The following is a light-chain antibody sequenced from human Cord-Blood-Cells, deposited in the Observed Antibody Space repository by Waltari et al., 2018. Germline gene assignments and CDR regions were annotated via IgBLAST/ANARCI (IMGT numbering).Light chain of an antibody. CDR1: QSVSSN. CDR3: QQYNNWPPLT. J-gene: IGKJ4*01. Sequence: EIVMTQSPATLSVSPGERATTSCRASQSVSSNLAWYQQKPGQAPRLIIYGASTRATGIPARFSGSGSGTEFTLTISSLQSEDFAVYYCQQYNNWPPLTFGGGTKVEIK. CDR2: GAS. V-gene: IGKV3-15*01.